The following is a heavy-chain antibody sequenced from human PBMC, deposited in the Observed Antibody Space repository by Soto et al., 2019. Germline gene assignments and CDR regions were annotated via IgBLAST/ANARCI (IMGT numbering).Heavy chain of an antibody. D-gene: IGHD3-22*01. CDR2: ISSSSSTI. V-gene: IGHV3-48*01. CDR3: AKDAKRKTFTMIVVVRTTYFDY. J-gene: IGHJ4*02. Sequence: GGSLRLSCAASGFTFSSYSMNWVRQAPGKGLEWVSYISSSSSTIYYADSVKGRFTISRDNAKNTLYLQMNSLRAEDTAVYYCAKDAKRKTFTMIVVVRTTYFDYWGQGTLVTVSS. CDR1: GFTFSSYS.